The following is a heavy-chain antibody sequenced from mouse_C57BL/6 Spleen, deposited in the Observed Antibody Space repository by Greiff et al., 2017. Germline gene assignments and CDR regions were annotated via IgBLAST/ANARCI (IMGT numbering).Heavy chain of an antibody. CDR2: INPNYGTT. V-gene: IGHV1-39*01. D-gene: IGHD4-1*01. Sequence: EVHLVESGPELVKPGASVKISCKASGYSFTDYNMNWVKQSNGKSLEWIGVINPNYGTTSYNQKFKGKATLTVDQSSSTAYMQLKSLTSEDSAVYYCARSWNWDDAMDYWGQGTSVTVSS. CDR1: GYSFTDYN. CDR3: ARSWNWDDAMDY. J-gene: IGHJ4*01.